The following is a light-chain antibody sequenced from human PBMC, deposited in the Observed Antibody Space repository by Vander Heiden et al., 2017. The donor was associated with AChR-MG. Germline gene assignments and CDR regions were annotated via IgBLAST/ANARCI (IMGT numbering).Light chain of an antibody. CDR3: AAWGDSLSGVV. CDR1: SSNIGSNY. J-gene: IGLJ2*01. CDR2: RNN. V-gene: IGLV1-47*01. Sequence: QSVLTQPPSASVTPGQRVTISCSGSSSNIGSNYVYWYQQVPGTAPKLLIYRNNQRPSGVPDRFSGSKSGTSASLAISGLRSEDEADYYCAAWGDSLSGVVFGGGTKLTVL.